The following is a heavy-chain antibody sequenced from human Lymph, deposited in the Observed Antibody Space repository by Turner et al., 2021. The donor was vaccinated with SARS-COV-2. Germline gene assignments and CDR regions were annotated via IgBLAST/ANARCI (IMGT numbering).Heavy chain of an antibody. V-gene: IGHV3-33*01. CDR2: IWYDGSNK. D-gene: IGHD6-13*01. CDR3: ARDWRVGEAGKAYYYGMDV. Sequence: QVQLVESGGGVVQPGRSLRVSCAASGFTFSSYGMLWVLQAPSKGLEGVAVIWYDGSNKYYADSVKGRFTISRDNSKNTMYLQKNGLRTEATAVYYCARDWRVGEAGKAYYYGMDVWGQGTTVTVSS. CDR1: GFTFSSYG. J-gene: IGHJ6*02.